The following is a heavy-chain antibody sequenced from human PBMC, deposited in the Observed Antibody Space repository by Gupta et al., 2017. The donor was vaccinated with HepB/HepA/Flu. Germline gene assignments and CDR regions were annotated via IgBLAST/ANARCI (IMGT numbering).Heavy chain of an antibody. CDR3: AKAPRRYCSSTSCSHYVADAFDI. J-gene: IGHJ3*02. V-gene: IGHV3-23*01. CDR2: ISGSGGST. CDR1: GFTFSSYS. D-gene: IGHD2-2*01. Sequence: EVQLLVSGGGLVQPGGSLRLSCAASGFTFSSYSMSCVRQAPGKGLEWVSAISGSGGSTYYAESVKGRFTISRDNSKNTLYLQMNSGRAEDTAVYYCAKAPRRYCSSTSCSHYVADAFDIWGQGTMVTVSS.